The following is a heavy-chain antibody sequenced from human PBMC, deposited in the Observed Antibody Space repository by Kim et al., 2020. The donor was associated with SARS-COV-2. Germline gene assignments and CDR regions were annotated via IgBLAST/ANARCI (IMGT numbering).Heavy chain of an antibody. J-gene: IGHJ4*02. CDR1: GFTFTNYA. D-gene: IGHD1-1*01. CDR3: AQGVDVPTTSFDY. Sequence: GGSLRLSCAASGFTFTNYAMSWVRQAPGKGLEWVSTISRSGSSTYYADSVKGRFTISRDNSKDTLYLQMNSLRAEDTAVFYCAQGVDVPTTSFDYWGQGTLVTVSS. CDR2: ISRSGSST. V-gene: IGHV3-23*01.